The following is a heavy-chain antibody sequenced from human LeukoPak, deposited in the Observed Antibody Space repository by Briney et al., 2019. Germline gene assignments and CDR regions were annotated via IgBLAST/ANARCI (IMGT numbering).Heavy chain of an antibody. Sequence: GGSLRLSCAASGFILDDHGMSWVRQAPGKGLEWVSGINWNGGSTGYADSVKGRFTISRDNAKNSLYLQMNSLRAEDTAVYYCAKGPYYDTQHDAFDIWGQGTMVTVSS. CDR2: INWNGGST. D-gene: IGHD3-22*01. J-gene: IGHJ3*02. CDR3: AKGPYYDTQHDAFDI. CDR1: GFILDDHG. V-gene: IGHV3-20*04.